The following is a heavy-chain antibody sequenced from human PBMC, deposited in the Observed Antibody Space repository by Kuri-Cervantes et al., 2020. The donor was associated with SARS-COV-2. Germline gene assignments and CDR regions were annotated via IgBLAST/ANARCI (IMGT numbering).Heavy chain of an antibody. CDR2: IKQDGSEK. D-gene: IGHD2-2*02. J-gene: IGHJ6*02. CDR3: AREEVVVVPAAIWGRLYYYYYGMDV. Sequence: GESLKISCAASGFTFSSYAMSWVRQAPGKGLEWVANIKQDGSEKYYVDSVKGRFTISRDNAKNSLYLQMNSLRAEDTAVYYCAREEVVVVPAAIWGRLYYYYYGMDVWGQGTTVTGSS. V-gene: IGHV3-7*05. CDR1: GFTFSSYA.